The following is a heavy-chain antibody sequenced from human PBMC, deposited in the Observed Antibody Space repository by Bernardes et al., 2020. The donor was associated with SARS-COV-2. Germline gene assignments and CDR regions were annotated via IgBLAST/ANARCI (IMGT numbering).Heavy chain of an antibody. Sequence: SETLSLTCTVSGGSISSYYWSWIRQPPGKGLEWIGYIYYSGSTNYNPSLKSRVTISVDTSKNQFSLKLSSVTAADTAVYYCARDSFSGYCSSTSCYGYYYMDVWGKGTTVTVSS. CDR3: ARDSFSGYCSSTSCYGYYYMDV. J-gene: IGHJ6*03. V-gene: IGHV4-59*01. CDR2: IYYSGST. D-gene: IGHD2-2*03. CDR1: GGSISSYY.